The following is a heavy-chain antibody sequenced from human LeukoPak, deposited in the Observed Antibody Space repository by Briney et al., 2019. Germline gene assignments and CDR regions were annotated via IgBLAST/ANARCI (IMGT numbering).Heavy chain of an antibody. CDR1: GFTFSSYS. CDR3: GLGGAYYYDSTASELGMDV. D-gene: IGHD3-22*01. J-gene: IGHJ6*02. CDR2: ISSSSSTI. V-gene: IGHV3-48*02. Sequence: GGSLRLSCAASGFTFSSYSMNWVRQAPGKGLEWVSYISSSSSTIYYVDSVKGRFTISRDSAKNSLYLQMNSLRDEDTAVYYCGLGGAYYYDSTASELGMDVWGQGTTVTVSS.